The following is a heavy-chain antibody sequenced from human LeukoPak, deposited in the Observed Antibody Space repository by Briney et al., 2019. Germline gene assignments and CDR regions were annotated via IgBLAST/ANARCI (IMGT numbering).Heavy chain of an antibody. J-gene: IGHJ4*02. CDR1: GFTFSNAW. CDR3: TTDTSGYSVDY. Sequence: PGGSLGLSCAASGFTFSNAWMSWVRQAPGKGLEWVGRIKSKTDGGTTDYAAPVKGRFTISRDDSKNTLYLQMNSLKTEDTAVYYCTTDTSGYSVDYWGQGTLVTVSS. CDR2: IKSKTDGGTT. D-gene: IGHD3-3*01. V-gene: IGHV3-15*01.